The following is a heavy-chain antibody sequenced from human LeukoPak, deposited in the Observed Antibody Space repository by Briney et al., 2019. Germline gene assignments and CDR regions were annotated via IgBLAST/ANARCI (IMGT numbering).Heavy chain of an antibody. V-gene: IGHV3-30*18. CDR1: GFTFSSYG. Sequence: GGSLRLSCAASGFTFSSYGMHWVRQAPGKGLEWVAVISYDGSNKYYADSVKGRFTISRDNSKNTLYLQMNSLRAEDTAVYYCAKDHCSSTSCYTGSWGFFDYWGQGTLVTVSS. CDR3: AKDHCSSTSCYTGSWGFFDY. D-gene: IGHD2-2*02. J-gene: IGHJ4*02. CDR2: ISYDGSNK.